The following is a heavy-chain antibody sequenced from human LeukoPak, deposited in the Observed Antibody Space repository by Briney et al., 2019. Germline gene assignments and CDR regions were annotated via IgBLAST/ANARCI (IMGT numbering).Heavy chain of an antibody. J-gene: IGHJ1*01. CDR2: IYYSGST. CDR3: VRGDYYDSSEHFQH. CDR1: GFTFSSYA. Sequence: PGGSLRLSCAASGFTFSSYAMSWVRQPPGKGLEWIGSIYYSGSTYYNPSLKSRVTISVDTSKNQFSLKLSSVTAADTAVYYCVRGDYYDSSEHFQHWGQGTLVTVSS. V-gene: IGHV4-38-2*01. D-gene: IGHD3-22*01.